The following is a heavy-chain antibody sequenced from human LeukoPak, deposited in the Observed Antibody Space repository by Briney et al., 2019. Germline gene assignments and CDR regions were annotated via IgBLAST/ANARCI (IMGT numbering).Heavy chain of an antibody. V-gene: IGHV5-51*01. CDR3: ARASRPRYYYGSGSYYFAPRYYYYYMDV. CDR2: IYPGDPDT. J-gene: IGHJ6*03. CDR1: GYSFTSYW. D-gene: IGHD3-10*01. Sequence: GESLKISCKGSGYSFTSYWIGWVRQMPGKGLEWMGIIYPGDPDTRYSPSFQGQVTISADKSISTAYLQWSSLKASDTAKYYCARASRPRYYYGSGSYYFAPRYYYYYMDVWGKGTTVTISS.